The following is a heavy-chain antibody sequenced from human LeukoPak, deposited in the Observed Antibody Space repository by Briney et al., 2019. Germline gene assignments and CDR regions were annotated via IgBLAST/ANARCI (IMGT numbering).Heavy chain of an antibody. CDR2: IYTSGST. CDR1: GGSISSYY. J-gene: IGHJ6*02. V-gene: IGHV4-4*07. CDR3: ARGRVTGGMVRGVPGPYGMDV. Sequence: SETLSLTCTVSGGSISSYYWSWIRQPAGKGLEWIGRIYTSGSTNYNPSLKSRVTMSVDTSKNQFSLKLSSVTAADTAVYYCARGRVTGGMVRGVPGPYGMDVWGQGTTVTVSS. D-gene: IGHD3-10*01.